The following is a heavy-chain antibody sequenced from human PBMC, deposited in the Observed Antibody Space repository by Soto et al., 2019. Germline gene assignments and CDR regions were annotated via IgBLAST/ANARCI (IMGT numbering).Heavy chain of an antibody. J-gene: IGHJ4*02. CDR1: GGSISSYY. Sequence: QVQLQESGPGLVKPSETLSLTCTVSGGSISSYYWSWIRQPPGKGLEWIGYIYYSGSTNYNPSLNSRVTISVDTSKNQFSLMLSSVTAADTAVYYCARAPPFDWLLFSHFDYWGQGTLVTVSS. CDR2: IYYSGST. D-gene: IGHD3-9*01. CDR3: ARAPPFDWLLFSHFDY. V-gene: IGHV4-59*01.